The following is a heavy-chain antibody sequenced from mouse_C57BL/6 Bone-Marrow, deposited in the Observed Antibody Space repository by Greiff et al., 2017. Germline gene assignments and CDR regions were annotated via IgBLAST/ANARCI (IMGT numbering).Heavy chain of an antibody. CDR3: TTVNYLAWFAY. D-gene: IGHD5-5*01. CDR2: IDPENGDT. Sequence: EVQLQQSGAELVRPGASVKLSCTASGFNIKDDYMHWVKQRPEQGLEWIGWIDPENGDTEYASKFQGKATITADTSSNTAYLQLSSLTSEDTAVYSCTTVNYLAWFAYWGQGTLVTVSA. CDR1: GFNIKDDY. J-gene: IGHJ3*01. V-gene: IGHV14-4*01.